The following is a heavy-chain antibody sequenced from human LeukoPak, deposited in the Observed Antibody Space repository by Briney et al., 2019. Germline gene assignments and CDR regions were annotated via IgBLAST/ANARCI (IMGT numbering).Heavy chain of an antibody. V-gene: IGHV4-59*12. D-gene: IGHD3-22*01. CDR2: IYYSGST. CDR1: GGSISSYY. Sequence: SETLSLTCTVSGGSISSYYWSWIRQPPGKGLEWIGSIYYSGSTYYNPSLKSRVTISVDTSKNQFSLKLTSVTAADTAEYFCARVYYYDSSGPLDYWGQGILVTVSS. J-gene: IGHJ4*02. CDR3: ARVYYYDSSGPLDY.